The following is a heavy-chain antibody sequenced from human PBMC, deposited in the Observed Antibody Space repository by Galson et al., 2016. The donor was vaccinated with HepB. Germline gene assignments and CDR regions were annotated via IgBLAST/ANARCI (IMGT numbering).Heavy chain of an antibody. J-gene: IGHJ4*02. D-gene: IGHD6-13*01. CDR1: GYSISSGYQ. CDR2: IYYSGST. V-gene: IGHV4-38-2*01. CDR3: ARGSPWYDY. Sequence: SETLSLTCAVSGYSISSGYQWGWIRQPPGKGLEWIGSIYYSGSTYYNPSLKSQVTISVDTSKNQFSLKLSSVTAADTAVYYCARGSPWYDYWGQGTLVTVSS.